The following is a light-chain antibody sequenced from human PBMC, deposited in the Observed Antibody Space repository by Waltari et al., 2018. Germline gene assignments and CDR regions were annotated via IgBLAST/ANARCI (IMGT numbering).Light chain of an antibody. Sequence: QAARTQPPCPSAAPGSLPIITRALQIALHVATYRRTGYQRQPVSPPQYLLRYKSDSDNQRGSGVPSRFSGSKYASANAGILLISGLQSEDEADYYCLTWHSSAWVFGGGTKLTVL. CDR3: LTWHSSAWV. CDR1: IALHVATYR. J-gene: IGLJ3*02. CDR2: YKSDSDN. V-gene: IGLV5-45*01.